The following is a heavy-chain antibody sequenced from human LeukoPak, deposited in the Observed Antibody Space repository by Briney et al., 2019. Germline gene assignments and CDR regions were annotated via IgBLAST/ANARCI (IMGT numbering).Heavy chain of an antibody. V-gene: IGHV3-48*01. J-gene: IGHJ6*02. CDR1: GFTFSSYS. Sequence: GGSLRLSCAASGFTFSSYSMNWVRQAPGKGLEWVSYISSSSSTIYYADSVKGRFTISRDNAKNSLYLQMNSLRAEDTAVYYCAKEKDIVLMVYAMTYGMDVWGQGTTVTVSS. D-gene: IGHD2-8*01. CDR3: AKEKDIVLMVYAMTYGMDV. CDR2: ISSSSSTI.